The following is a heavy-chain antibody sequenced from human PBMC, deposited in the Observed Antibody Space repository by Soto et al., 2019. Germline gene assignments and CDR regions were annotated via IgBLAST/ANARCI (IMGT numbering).Heavy chain of an antibody. J-gene: IGHJ4*02. CDR2: ISGSGGST. V-gene: IGHV3-23*01. CDR3: AKDIGVAGAGNYFDY. CDR1: GFTFSSYA. D-gene: IGHD6-19*01. Sequence: PGGSLRLSCAASGFTFSSYAMSWVRQAPGKGLEWVSAISGSGGSTYYADSVKGRFTISRDNSKNTLYLQMNSLRAEDTAVYYCAKDIGVAGAGNYFDYWGQGTLVTVSS.